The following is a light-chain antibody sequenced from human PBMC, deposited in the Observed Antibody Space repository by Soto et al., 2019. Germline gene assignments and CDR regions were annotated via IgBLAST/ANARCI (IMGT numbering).Light chain of an antibody. J-gene: IGLJ2*01. CDR3: CSYAGSSTRV. CDR1: SGDVGAYNY. Sequence: QSALTQPRSVSGSPGQSVTISCTGTSGDVGAYNYVSWYQQHPGKAPKLMIYDVSKRPSGVPDRFSGSKSANTASLTISGLQAEDEADYYCCSYAGSSTRVFGGGTQLTVL. V-gene: IGLV2-11*01. CDR2: DVS.